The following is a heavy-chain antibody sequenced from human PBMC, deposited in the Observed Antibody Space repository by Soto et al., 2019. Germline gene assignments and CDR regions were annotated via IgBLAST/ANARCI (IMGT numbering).Heavy chain of an antibody. J-gene: IGHJ4*02. D-gene: IGHD1-26*01. V-gene: IGHV5-51*03. Sequence: EVQLVQSGAEVKKPGESLKISCKGSGYSFTSYWIGWVRQMPGKGLEWMGIIYPGDSDTRYSPSFQGQVTISADKSISTAYLQWSSLKASDTAMYYCARSKWELLSGRYVYYFDYWGQGTLDTVSS. CDR3: ARSKWELLSGRYVYYFDY. CDR2: IYPGDSDT. CDR1: GYSFTSYW.